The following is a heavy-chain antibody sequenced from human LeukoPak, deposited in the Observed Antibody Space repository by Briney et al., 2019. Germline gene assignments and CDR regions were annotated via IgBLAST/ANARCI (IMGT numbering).Heavy chain of an antibody. CDR1: GGTFSTFT. D-gene: IGHD6-6*01. CDR3: ARDRNMYSSSSTGVTKNKKYYYYYGMDV. Sequence: ASVKVSCKASGGTFSTFTISWVRQAPGQGLEWMGGIIPIFGTANFAQKFQGRVSITADESTSTAYMELSSLRSEDTAVYYCARDRNMYSSSSTGVTKNKKYYYYYGMDVWGQGTTVTVSS. V-gene: IGHV1-69*13. CDR2: IIPIFGTA. J-gene: IGHJ6*02.